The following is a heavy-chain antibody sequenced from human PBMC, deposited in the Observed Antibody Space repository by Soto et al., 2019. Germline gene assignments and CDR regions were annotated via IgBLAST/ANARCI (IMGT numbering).Heavy chain of an antibody. CDR2: IYYSGST. CDR3: ARCYSNYEWWFDP. Sequence: SETLSLTCTVSGGSISSSSYYWGWIRQPPGKGLEWIGSIYYSGSTYYNPSLKSRVTISVDTSKNQFSLKLSSVTAADTAVYYCARCYSNYEWWFDPWGQGTLVTVSS. J-gene: IGHJ5*02. V-gene: IGHV4-39*01. D-gene: IGHD4-4*01. CDR1: GGSISSSSYY.